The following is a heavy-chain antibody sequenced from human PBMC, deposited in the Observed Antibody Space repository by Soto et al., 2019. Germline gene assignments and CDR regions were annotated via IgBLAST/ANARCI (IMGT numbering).Heavy chain of an antibody. V-gene: IGHV3-74*01. D-gene: IGHD3-3*01. Sequence: HPGGSLRLSCAASGFTFSSYWMHWVRQAPGKGLVWVSRINSDGSSTSYADSVKGRFTISRDNAKNTLYLQMNSLRAEDTAVYYCARDLMPGAYYDFWSGRNYGMDVWGQGTTVTVSS. CDR1: GFTFSSYW. CDR2: INSDGSST. J-gene: IGHJ6*02. CDR3: ARDLMPGAYYDFWSGRNYGMDV.